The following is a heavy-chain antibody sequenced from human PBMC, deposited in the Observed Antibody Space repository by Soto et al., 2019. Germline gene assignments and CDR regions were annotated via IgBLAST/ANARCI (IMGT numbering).Heavy chain of an antibody. V-gene: IGHV1-18*04. CDR2: ISAYNGNT. CDR1: GYTFTSYG. CDR3: ARQRYAADPFDY. Sequence: SVKVSCKASGYTFTSYGISWVRQAPGQGLEWMGWISAYNGNTNYAQKLQGRVTMTTDPSTSTAYMELRSLRSDDTAVYYCARQRYAADPFDYWGRGTLVTVSS. J-gene: IGHJ4*02. D-gene: IGHD6-13*01.